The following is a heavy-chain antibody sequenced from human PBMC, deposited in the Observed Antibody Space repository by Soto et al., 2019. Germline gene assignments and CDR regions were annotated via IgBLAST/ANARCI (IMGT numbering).Heavy chain of an antibody. Sequence: SETLSLTCAVSGYSISRGYYWGCIRQPPGRGLDWIGSIYHSGTTFYNPSLKSRVNISVDTSKNQFSLKLKYVTAADTAVYYCARDRSPTPYYDFWSGTYGMDVWGQGTTVTVYS. CDR2: IYHSGTT. CDR1: GYSISRGYY. D-gene: IGHD3-3*01. J-gene: IGHJ6*02. V-gene: IGHV4-38-2*02. CDR3: ARDRSPTPYYDFWSGTYGMDV.